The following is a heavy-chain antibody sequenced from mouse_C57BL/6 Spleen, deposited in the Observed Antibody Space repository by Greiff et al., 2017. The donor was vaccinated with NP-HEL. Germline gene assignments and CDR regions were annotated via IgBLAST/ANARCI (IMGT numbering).Heavy chain of an antibody. CDR3: ARPFYYDDDGAVWFAY. Sequence: VQLQQSGPELVKPGASVKISCKASGYTFTDYYMNWVKQSHGKSLEWIGDINPNNGGTSYNQKFKGKATLTVDKSSSTAYMERRSLTSEDSAVYYCARPFYYDDDGAVWFAYWGQGTLVTVSA. V-gene: IGHV1-26*01. J-gene: IGHJ3*01. CDR2: INPNNGGT. D-gene: IGHD2-4*01. CDR1: GYTFTDYY.